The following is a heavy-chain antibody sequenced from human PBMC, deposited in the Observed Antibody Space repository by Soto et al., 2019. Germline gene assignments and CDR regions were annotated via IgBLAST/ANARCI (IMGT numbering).Heavy chain of an antibody. CDR1: GGSISSYY. Sequence: PSETLSLTCTVSGGSISSYYWSWIRQPPGKGLEWIGYIYYSGSTNYNPSLKSRVTISVDTSKNQFSLKLSSVTAADTAVYYCAREQIWFGETDENWFDPWGQGTLVTVSS. D-gene: IGHD3-10*01. V-gene: IGHV4-59*01. J-gene: IGHJ5*02. CDR2: IYYSGST. CDR3: AREQIWFGETDENWFDP.